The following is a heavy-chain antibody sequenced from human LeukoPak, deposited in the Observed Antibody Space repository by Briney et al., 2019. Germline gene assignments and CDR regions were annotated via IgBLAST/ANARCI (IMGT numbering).Heavy chain of an antibody. J-gene: IGHJ5*02. CDR2: INTDGSIT. Sequence: PGGSLRLSCEASGFTFSGYLMHCVRQAPGKGLVWVSRINTDGSITSYADSVRGRFTISRDNAKNTLYLQMNSLRAEDTAVYYCAKDLSVLVRFGESSRERWFDPWGQGTLVTVSS. V-gene: IGHV3-74*01. CDR1: GFTFSGYL. CDR3: AKDLSVLVRFGESSRERWFDP. D-gene: IGHD3-10*01.